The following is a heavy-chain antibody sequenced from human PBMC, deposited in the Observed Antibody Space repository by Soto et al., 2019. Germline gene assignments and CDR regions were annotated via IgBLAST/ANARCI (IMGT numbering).Heavy chain of an antibody. V-gene: IGHV4-59*08. CDR1: GGSISNYY. J-gene: IGHJ4*02. CDR3: ARHRPGPYDY. D-gene: IGHD2-8*02. Sequence: QVQLQESGPGLVKPSETLSLTCSVSGGSISNYYWSWVRQSPGKGLEWIGYIYYSGSTNYNPSLRIRLTISVDTSKNQFSLMLRSVTDADTAVYYCARHRPGPYDYWGQGTLVTVSS. CDR2: IYYSGST.